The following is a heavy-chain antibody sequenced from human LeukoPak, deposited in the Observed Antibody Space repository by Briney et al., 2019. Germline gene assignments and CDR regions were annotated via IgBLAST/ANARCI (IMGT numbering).Heavy chain of an antibody. V-gene: IGHV1-69*05. J-gene: IGHJ4*02. Sequence: ASVKVSCKASGGTFSSYAISWVRQAPGQGLEWMGGIITIFGTANYAQKFQGRVTITTDESTSTAYMELSSLRSEDTAVYYCARGGMYGSGSYYLYFDYWGQGALVTVSS. CDR2: IITIFGTA. D-gene: IGHD3-10*01. CDR1: GGTFSSYA. CDR3: ARGGMYGSGSYYLYFDY.